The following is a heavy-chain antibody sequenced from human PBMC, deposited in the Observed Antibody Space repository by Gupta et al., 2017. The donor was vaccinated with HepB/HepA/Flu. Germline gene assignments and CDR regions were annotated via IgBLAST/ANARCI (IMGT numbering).Heavy chain of an antibody. CDR2: IPPSDSDT. CDR1: EDSFTTYG. D-gene: IGHD2-21*01. V-gene: IGHV5-51*01. Sequence: EVQLVQSGAEVKQPGESLKISCKGSEDSFTTYGNVWVRQKTGKGLEYMGIIPPSDSDTRYSPSFQGQVTISVDASITTAYLQWSSLTASDTAIYYCARHNCRSPDCYGLDVWGQGTTVIVSS. CDR3: ARHNCRSPDCYGLDV. J-gene: IGHJ6*01.